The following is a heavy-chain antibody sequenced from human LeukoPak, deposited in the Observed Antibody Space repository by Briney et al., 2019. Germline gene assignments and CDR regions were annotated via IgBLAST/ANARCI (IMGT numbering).Heavy chain of an antibody. D-gene: IGHD6-13*01. J-gene: IGHJ4*02. CDR1: GFTFSHYV. CDR3: ARGDRSSWFNFDY. CDR2: TWYDGTNK. Sequence: GGSLRLSCAASGFTFSHYVMHWVRQAPGKGLEWVAVTWYDGTNKYFADSVRGRFSISRDNSKNTLYLQMNSLRAEDTAVYYCARGDRSSWFNFDYWGQGTLVTVSS. V-gene: IGHV3-33*01.